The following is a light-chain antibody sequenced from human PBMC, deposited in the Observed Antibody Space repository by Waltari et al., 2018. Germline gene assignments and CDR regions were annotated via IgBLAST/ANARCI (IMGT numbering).Light chain of an antibody. J-gene: IGKJ1*01. CDR1: QSVSSN. Sequence: EIVMTQSPATLSVSPGERATLSCRASQSVSSNLAWYQQKPGQALRPLIYGASTRATGIPARFSGSGSGTEFTLTISSLQSEDFAVYYCQQYNNWPPWTFGQGTKVEIK. CDR3: QQYNNWPPWT. CDR2: GAS. V-gene: IGKV3-15*01.